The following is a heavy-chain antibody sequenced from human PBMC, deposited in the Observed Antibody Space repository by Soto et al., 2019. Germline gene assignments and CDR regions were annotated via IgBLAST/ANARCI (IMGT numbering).Heavy chain of an antibody. V-gene: IGHV4-34*01. J-gene: IGHJ6*02. CDR3: ARAGVMVYYYYGMDV. Sequence: SETLSLTCAVYGGSFSGYYWSWIRQPPGKGLEWIGEINHSGSTNYNPSLKSRVTISVDTSKNQFSLKLSSVTAADTAVYYCARAGVMVYYYYGMDVWGQGTTVTVSS. D-gene: IGHD3-16*01. CDR1: GGSFSGYY. CDR2: INHSGST.